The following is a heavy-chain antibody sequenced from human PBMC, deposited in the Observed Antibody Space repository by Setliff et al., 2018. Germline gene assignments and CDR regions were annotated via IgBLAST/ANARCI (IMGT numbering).Heavy chain of an antibody. CDR2: ISPDSIHI. D-gene: IGHD6-25*01. J-gene: IGHJ3*02. CDR3: ARSPANGGHDAFDI. V-gene: IGHV3-21*01. CDR1: GFSFRTFS. Sequence: GGSLRLSCAASGFSFRTFSMHWVRQAPGKGLEWVSSISPDSIHIYYADSVKGRFTIPRDNARDSLYLHMNSLGAEDTAVYYCARSPANGGHDAFDIWGQGTMVTVSS.